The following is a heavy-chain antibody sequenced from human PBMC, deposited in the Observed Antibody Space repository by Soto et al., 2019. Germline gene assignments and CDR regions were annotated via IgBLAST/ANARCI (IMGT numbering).Heavy chain of an antibody. D-gene: IGHD4-17*01. V-gene: IGHV3-73*01. J-gene: IGHJ5*02. CDR3: TLISGDYGVRLDP. CDR2: IRSKPNSYAT. Sequence: RVSPRLSCAASGFSFGNYALYWVRQAPGKGLEWVGRIRSKPNSYATAYAASVKGRFTISRDDSKNTAYLQMDSLKTGDTAVYYCTLISGDYGVRLDPWGQGTLVTVSS. CDR1: GFSFGNYA.